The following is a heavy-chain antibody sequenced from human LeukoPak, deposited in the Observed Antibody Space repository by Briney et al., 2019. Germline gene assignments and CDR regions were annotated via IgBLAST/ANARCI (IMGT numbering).Heavy chain of an antibody. CDR2: VHSNGDT. CDR3: VKYNRSPTVYALDI. Sequence: PSETLSLTCTVSGGSTSGYYWSWTRQSPGRGLEWFGYVHSNGDTNYNPSFKSRVTISLDTSKNQCSLRLTSVTAANTAVYYCVKYNRSPTVYALDIWGQGTMVTVSS. J-gene: IGHJ3*02. D-gene: IGHD1-14*01. V-gene: IGHV4-59*01. CDR1: GGSTSGYY.